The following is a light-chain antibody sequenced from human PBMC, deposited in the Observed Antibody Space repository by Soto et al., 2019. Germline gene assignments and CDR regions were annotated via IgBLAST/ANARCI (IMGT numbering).Light chain of an antibody. Sequence: IVLTQSPGTLSLSPGERATLSCRASQSVSSAFFAWYQQKPGQPLRLLIYAAASRATGIPDRFSGSGSATDFTLTSSRLEPEDFAVYYCQQYGDSPPTFGRGTKVEIK. V-gene: IGKV3-20*01. J-gene: IGKJ2*01. CDR1: QSVSSAF. CDR2: AAA. CDR3: QQYGDSPPT.